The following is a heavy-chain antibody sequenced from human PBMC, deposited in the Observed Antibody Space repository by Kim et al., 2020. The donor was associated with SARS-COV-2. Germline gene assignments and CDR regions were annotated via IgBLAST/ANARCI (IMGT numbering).Heavy chain of an antibody. CDR3: ARDVWQWLPSFNY. J-gene: IGHJ4*02. Sequence: GGSLRLSCAASGFTFSSYWMNWGRQAPGRGLEWVAKIKHDGSEKCYVESVKGRFTISRDNAKNSLYLQMNSSRAEDTAVYYCARDVWQWLPSFNYWGQGTLVTVSS. CDR1: GFTFSSYW. V-gene: IGHV3-7*05. D-gene: IGHD6-19*01. CDR2: IKHDGSEK.